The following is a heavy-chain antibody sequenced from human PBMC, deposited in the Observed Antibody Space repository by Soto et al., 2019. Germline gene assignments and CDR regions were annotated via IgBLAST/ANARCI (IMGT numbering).Heavy chain of an antibody. D-gene: IGHD5-12*01. CDR2: IIPIFGTA. Sequence: ASVKVSCKASGGTFSSYAISWVRQAPGQGLEWMGGIIPIFGTANYAQKFQGRVTITADESTSTAYMELSSLRSEDTAVYYCARGGLSGYDPRHYGMDVWGQGTTVTVSS. CDR1: GGTFSSYA. V-gene: IGHV1-69*13. CDR3: ARGGLSGYDPRHYGMDV. J-gene: IGHJ6*02.